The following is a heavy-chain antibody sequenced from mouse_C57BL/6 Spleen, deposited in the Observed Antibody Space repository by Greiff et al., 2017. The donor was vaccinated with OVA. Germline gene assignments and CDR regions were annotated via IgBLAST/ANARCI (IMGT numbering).Heavy chain of an antibody. D-gene: IGHD1-1*01. Sequence: QVQLKQSGAELVKPGASVKMSCKASGYTFTSYWLTWVKQRPGQGLEWIGDIYPGSGSTNYNEKFKSKAPLTVDTSSSTAYMQLSSLTSEDSAVYYCARYYGSSYDAMDYWGQGTSVTVSS. J-gene: IGHJ4*01. V-gene: IGHV1-55*01. CDR2: IYPGSGST. CDR3: ARYYGSSYDAMDY. CDR1: GYTFTSYW.